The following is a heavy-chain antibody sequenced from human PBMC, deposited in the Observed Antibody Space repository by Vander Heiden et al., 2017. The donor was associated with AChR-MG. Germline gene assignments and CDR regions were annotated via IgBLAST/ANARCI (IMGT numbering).Heavy chain of an antibody. CDR1: GYTFTSYA. CDR2: INAGNGNT. CDR3: ARDLSGSYLFDP. V-gene: IGHV1-3*01. J-gene: IGHJ5*02. Sequence: QVQLVQSGAEVKKPGASVTVSCKASGYTFTSYAMHWVRQAPGQRLEWMGWINAGNGNTKYSQKFQGRVTITRDTSASTAYMELSSLRSEDTAVYYCARDLSGSYLFDPWGQGTLVTVSS. D-gene: IGHD1-26*01.